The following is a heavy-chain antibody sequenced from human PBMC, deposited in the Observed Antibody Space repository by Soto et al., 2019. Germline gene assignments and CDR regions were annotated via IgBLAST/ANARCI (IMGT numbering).Heavy chain of an antibody. CDR1: GFFFSAYC. CDR2: INSDGRIT. D-gene: IGHD6-13*01. CDR3: ARGSSTWYVSFDY. J-gene: IGHJ4*02. Sequence: GWSLRLSCAASGFFFSAYCMSWVRQSPGKGLVWVSRINSDGRITSYAHSVKGQFTISRDNAKNAVYLQMNSLRAEDTAVYYCARGSSTWYVSFDYWAQGILVTVSS. V-gene: IGHV3-74*01.